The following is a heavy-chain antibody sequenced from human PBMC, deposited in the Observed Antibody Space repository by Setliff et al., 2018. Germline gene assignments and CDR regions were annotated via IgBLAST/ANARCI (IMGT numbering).Heavy chain of an antibody. CDR2: INPDGSER. CDR3: VRARDAFNWNSYYFAS. Sequence: PGGSLRLSCAASGFPFSNHWMTWVRQAPGKGLEWVANINPDGSERYSVDSVRGRFTISRDSSKNSLSLQMNSLRVEDTAIYYCVRARDAFNWNSYYFASWGQGTLVTVSS. V-gene: IGHV3-7*03. CDR1: GFPFSNHW. D-gene: IGHD1-20*01. J-gene: IGHJ4*02.